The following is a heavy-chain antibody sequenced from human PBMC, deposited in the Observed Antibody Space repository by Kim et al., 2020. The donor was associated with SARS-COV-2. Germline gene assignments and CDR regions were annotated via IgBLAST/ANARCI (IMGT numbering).Heavy chain of an antibody. V-gene: IGHV3-23*01. CDR2: ISGSGGST. CDR3: AKAPGRYSYGFLGY. D-gene: IGHD5-18*01. CDR1: GFTFSSYA. J-gene: IGHJ4*02. Sequence: GGSLRLSCAASGFTFSSYAMSWVRQAPGKGLEWVSAISGSGGSTYYADSVKGRFTISRDNSKNTLYLQMNSLRAEDTAVYYCAKAPGRYSYGFLGYWGQGTLVTVSS.